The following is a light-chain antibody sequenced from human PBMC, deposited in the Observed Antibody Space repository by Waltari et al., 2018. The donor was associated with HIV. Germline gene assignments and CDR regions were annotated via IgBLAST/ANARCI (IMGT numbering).Light chain of an antibody. Sequence: QSVLTQPPSASGTPGQRVTISCSGSSSNIGSNYVYWYQQLPGTSPSLLIYRNNQRPSGGPDRSPGSRPGTAASVTISGIRSEDEADYFCAAWDDSLSVYVFGTGTKVTVL. CDR1: SSNIGSNY. CDR2: RNN. CDR3: AAWDDSLSVYV. J-gene: IGLJ1*01. V-gene: IGLV1-47*01.